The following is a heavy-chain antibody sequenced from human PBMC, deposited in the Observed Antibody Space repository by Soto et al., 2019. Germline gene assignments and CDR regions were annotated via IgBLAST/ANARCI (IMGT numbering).Heavy chain of an antibody. CDR2: MTPSGYI. CDR1: GFPFTSLD. V-gene: IGHV1-8*01. CDR3: ARYQEAAAFND. Sequence: QVQLVQSGAEVRKAGASVKVSCKASGFPFTSLDINWVRQAPGQGLEWVGYMTPSGYIGFAQEFRGRVSMTRDASTSTVSMELSSLRSDDTAVYYCARYQEAAAFNDWGQGTLVTVSS. J-gene: IGHJ4*02. D-gene: IGHD6-25*01.